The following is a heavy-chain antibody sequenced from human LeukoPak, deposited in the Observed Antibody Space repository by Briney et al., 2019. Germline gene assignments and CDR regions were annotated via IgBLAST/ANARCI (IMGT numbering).Heavy chain of an antibody. J-gene: IGHJ6*03. CDR1: GESFSDYY. D-gene: IGHD3-3*01. CDR3: ARDLTIFGVVKNYYYMDV. CDR2: INHSGST. V-gene: IGHV4-34*01. Sequence: SETLSLTCAVYGESFSDYYWSWIRQPPGKGLEWIGEINHSGSTNYSPSLKSRVTISVNTSKNQFSLKLSSMTAADTAVYYCARDLTIFGVVKNYYYMDVWGKGTTVTVSS.